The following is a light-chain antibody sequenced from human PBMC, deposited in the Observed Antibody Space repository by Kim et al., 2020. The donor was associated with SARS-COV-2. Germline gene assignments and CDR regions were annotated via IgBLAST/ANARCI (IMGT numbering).Light chain of an antibody. V-gene: IGKV3-15*01. CDR3: QEYNNWPPWT. J-gene: IGKJ1*01. Sequence: SPGERATLSCRASQSVRTNLAWYQQTPGQAPRLLIYGASTRATGIPARFSGSGSGTEFTLTISSLQSEDFAVYYCQEYNNWPPWTFGQGTKVDIK. CDR2: GAS. CDR1: QSVRTN.